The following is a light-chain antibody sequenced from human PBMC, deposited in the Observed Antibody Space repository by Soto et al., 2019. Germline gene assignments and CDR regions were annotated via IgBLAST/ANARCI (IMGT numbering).Light chain of an antibody. CDR2: AAS. Sequence: DIRMTQSPSSLSASVGDRVTITCRASQGIRNELGWYQQKPGKAPKRLIYAASSLQSGVPSRFSGSGYGTEFTLTISSLQPEDFATYYCLQHNSYPHTFGGGTKVDIK. CDR1: QGIRNE. J-gene: IGKJ4*01. V-gene: IGKV1-17*01. CDR3: LQHNSYPHT.